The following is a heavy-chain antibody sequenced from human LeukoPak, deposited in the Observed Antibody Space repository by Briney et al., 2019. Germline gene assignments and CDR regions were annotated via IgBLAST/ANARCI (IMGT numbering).Heavy chain of an antibody. V-gene: IGHV3-74*01. J-gene: IGHJ3*02. CDR3: ATGPYSAFEM. D-gene: IGHD2-21*01. Sequence: PGGSLRLSCAASGFTFTDLWMHWVRQAPGGGLVWVSRVKGDQISTLYADSVKVRFTISRDNAKNTLYLQMNSLRADATALYYCATGPYSAFEMWGQGTMVTVSS. CDR1: GFTFTDLW. CDR2: VKGDQIST.